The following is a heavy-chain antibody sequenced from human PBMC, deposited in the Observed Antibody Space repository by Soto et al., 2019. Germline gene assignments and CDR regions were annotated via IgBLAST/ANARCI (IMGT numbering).Heavy chain of an antibody. CDR2: ISTSGVSS. V-gene: IGHV3-11*05. D-gene: IGHD3-16*01. CDR3: AREFYYAMDA. Sequence: GGSLRLSCEVSGFTFRNYYMAWLRQAPGKGLEWVATISTSGVSSSYGDSVRGRFTISRDDAKNSLYLQMNSLRGEDTALYYCAREFYYAMDAWGQGT. CDR1: GFTFRNYY. J-gene: IGHJ6*02.